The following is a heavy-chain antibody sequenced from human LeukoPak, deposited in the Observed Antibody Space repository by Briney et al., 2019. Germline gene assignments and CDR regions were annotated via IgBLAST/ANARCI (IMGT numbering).Heavy chain of an antibody. Sequence: GASVKVSCKASGYTFTGYYMHWVRQAPGQGLEWMGWINPNSGGTNYAQKFQGRVTMTRDTSISTAYMELSRLRSDDTAVYYCARELPAGSSGYNGYYYYYGMDVWGQGTTVTVSS. J-gene: IGHJ6*02. CDR2: INPNSGGT. V-gene: IGHV1-2*02. D-gene: IGHD3-22*01. CDR1: GYTFTGYY. CDR3: ARELPAGSSGYNGYYYYYGMDV.